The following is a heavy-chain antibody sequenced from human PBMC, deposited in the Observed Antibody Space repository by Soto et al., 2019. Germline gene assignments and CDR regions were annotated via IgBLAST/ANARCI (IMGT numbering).Heavy chain of an antibody. CDR2: INQDGHDK. D-gene: IGHD6-19*01. J-gene: IGHJ4*01. Sequence: PGVSLRLSFAASGFPFSSYGVTWVRQTPGKGQEWVANINQDGHDKYYLDSVKGRFAISRDNAKNSLYLQMNSLRGEGSAVYYYAKPPGRTLADWGYGTMVSVPS. CDR1: GFPFSSYG. V-gene: IGHV3-7*01. CDR3: AKPPGRTLAD.